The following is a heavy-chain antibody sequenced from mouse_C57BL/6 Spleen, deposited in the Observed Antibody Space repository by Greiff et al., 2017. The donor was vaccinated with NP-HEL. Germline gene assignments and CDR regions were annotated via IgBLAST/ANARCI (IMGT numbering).Heavy chain of an antibody. CDR1: GYTFTDSY. V-gene: IGHV1-18*01. Sequence: EVQLQESGPELVKPGASVKIPCKASGYTFTDSYMDWVKQSHGKSLEWIGDINPYNGGTIYNQKFKGKATLTVDKSSRTAYMELRSLTSEDTAVYYCARAPIYDDYVYYAMDDWGKGTSVTVSS. D-gene: IGHD2-4*01. CDR2: INPYNGGT. CDR3: ARAPIYDDYVYYAMDD. J-gene: IGHJ4*01.